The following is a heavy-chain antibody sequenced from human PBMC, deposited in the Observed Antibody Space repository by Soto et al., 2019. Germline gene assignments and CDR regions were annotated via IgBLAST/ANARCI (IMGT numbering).Heavy chain of an antibody. CDR1: GFTFSSYW. Sequence: EVQLVESGGGLVQPGGSLRLSCAASGFTFSSYWMSWVRQAPGKGLEWVANIKQDGSEKYYVDSVKGRFTISRDNAKNVLYLQMNSLRAEDTAVYYCARDRYSYYDFWSGSLPYYYFGMDVWGQGTTVTVSS. CDR3: ARDRYSYYDFWSGSLPYYYFGMDV. CDR2: IKQDGSEK. J-gene: IGHJ6*02. V-gene: IGHV3-7*01. D-gene: IGHD3-3*01.